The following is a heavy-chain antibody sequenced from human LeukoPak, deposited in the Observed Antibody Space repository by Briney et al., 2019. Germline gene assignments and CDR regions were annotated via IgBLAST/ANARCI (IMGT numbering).Heavy chain of an antibody. CDR2: IKQDGSER. CDR3: ARVKVSYSSGPVGY. CDR1: GFTLRSYW. D-gene: IGHD6-25*01. V-gene: IGHV3-7*01. Sequence: PGRSLRLSCAASGFTLRSYWMSWVRQAPGKGLEWVANIKQDGSERYYVDSVKGRFTISRDNAKNALYLQMNSLRAEDTAVYYCARVKVSYSSGPVGYWGQGTLVTVSS. J-gene: IGHJ4*02.